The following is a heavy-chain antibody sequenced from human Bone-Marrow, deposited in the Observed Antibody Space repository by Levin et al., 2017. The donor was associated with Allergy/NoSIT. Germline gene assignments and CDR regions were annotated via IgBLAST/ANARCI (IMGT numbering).Heavy chain of an antibody. Sequence: GESLKISCAASGFSVSGNYMNWVRQSPGKGLEWVAVIYSGGSTHYADSVKGRFTISRDTSKNTLYLQMNSLRAEDTAVYYCARDSPLSGFDYDFDYWGQGTLVTVSS. CDR3: ARDSPLSGFDYDFDY. CDR1: GFSVSGNY. V-gene: IGHV3-53*01. CDR2: IYSGGST. J-gene: IGHJ4*01. D-gene: IGHD5-12*01.